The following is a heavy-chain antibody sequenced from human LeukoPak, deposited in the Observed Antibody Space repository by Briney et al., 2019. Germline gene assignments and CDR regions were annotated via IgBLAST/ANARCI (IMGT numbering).Heavy chain of an antibody. CDR1: GGSVCYNY. D-gene: IGHD2-2*01. J-gene: IGHJ4*02. CDR3: HICGF. Sequence: GGSLRLSCVVSGGSVCYNYMSWVRQAPGKGLEFVSVLSGGGITYYADSVKGRFTITRDNSKNTLSLEMNTLRADDAAVYYCHICGFWGQGILVSVSS. CDR2: LSGGGIT. V-gene: IGHV3-53*01.